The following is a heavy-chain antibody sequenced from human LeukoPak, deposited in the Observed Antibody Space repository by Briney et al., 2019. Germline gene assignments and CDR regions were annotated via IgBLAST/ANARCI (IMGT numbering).Heavy chain of an antibody. CDR3: AKYGDCSSTSRYIQYYYYYGMDV. V-gene: IGHV3-23*01. CDR2: ISGSGGST. Sequence: PGGSLRLSCAASGFTFSSYAMSWVRQAPGKGLEWVSAISGSGGSTYYADSVKGRFTISRDNSKNTLYLQMNSLRAEDTAVYYCAKYGDCSSTSRYIQYYYYYGMDVWGQGTTVTVSS. CDR1: GFTFSSYA. J-gene: IGHJ6*02. D-gene: IGHD2-2*01.